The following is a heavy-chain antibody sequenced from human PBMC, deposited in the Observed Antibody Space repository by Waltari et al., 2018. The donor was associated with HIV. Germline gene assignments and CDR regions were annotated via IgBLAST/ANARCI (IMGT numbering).Heavy chain of an antibody. CDR3: AKSDFTELVRGQKAFDV. CDR2: TAPFFGV. Sequence: QAHLVQSGAETKKPGSSVTVSCQASGGPFDTFYFTWVRQAPGQGLEWLGGTAPFFGVIYAQDFNGRVTITSNPSTRTVFLELGGLRPDDTAVYFCAKSDFTELVRGQKAFDVWGQGT. V-gene: IGHV1-69*19. J-gene: IGHJ3*01. CDR1: GGPFDTFY. D-gene: IGHD1-26*01.